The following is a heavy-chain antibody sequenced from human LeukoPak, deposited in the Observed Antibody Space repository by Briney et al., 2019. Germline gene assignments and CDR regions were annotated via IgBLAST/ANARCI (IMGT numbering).Heavy chain of an antibody. J-gene: IGHJ6*03. Sequence: SETLSPTCAVYGGSFSGYYWSWIRQPPGKGLEWIGEINHSGSTNYNPSLKSRVTMSVDTSKNQFSLKLSSVTAADTAVYYCARGGGNYGGYYMDVWGKGTTVTVSS. CDR1: GGSFSGYY. D-gene: IGHD4-11*01. CDR3: ARGGGNYGGYYMDV. V-gene: IGHV4-34*01. CDR2: INHSGST.